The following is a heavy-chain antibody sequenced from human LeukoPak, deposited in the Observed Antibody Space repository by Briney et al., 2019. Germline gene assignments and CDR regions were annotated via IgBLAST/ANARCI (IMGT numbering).Heavy chain of an antibody. CDR2: INPNSGGT. Sequence: ASVKVSCKASGYTLTGYYMHWVRQAPGQGLEWMGWINPNSGGTNYAQKFQGRATMTRDTSISTAYMELSRLRSDDTAVYYCARDAYDSSGYYIDYWGQGTLVTVSS. D-gene: IGHD3-22*01. CDR3: ARDAYDSSGYYIDY. V-gene: IGHV1-2*02. CDR1: GYTLTGYY. J-gene: IGHJ4*02.